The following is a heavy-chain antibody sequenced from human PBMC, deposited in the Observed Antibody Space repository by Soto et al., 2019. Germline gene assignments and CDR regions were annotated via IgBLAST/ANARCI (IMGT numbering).Heavy chain of an antibody. V-gene: IGHV4-39*01. J-gene: IGHJ6*02. CDR1: GDSISSSN. CDR2: IYYSGST. CDR3: ARQVTMVRGVRSYGMDV. Sequence: SSETLSLTCAVSGDSISSSNWGWIRQPPGKGLEWIGSIYYSGSTYYNPSLKSRVTISVDTSKNQFSLKLSSVTAADTAVYYCARQVTMVRGVRSYGMDVWGQGTTVTVSS. D-gene: IGHD3-10*01.